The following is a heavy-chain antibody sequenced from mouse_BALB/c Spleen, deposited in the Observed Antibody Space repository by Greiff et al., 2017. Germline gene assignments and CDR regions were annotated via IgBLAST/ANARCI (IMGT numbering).Heavy chain of an antibody. D-gene: IGHD2-4*01. Sequence: VQLQQSGPELVKPGASVKISCKASGYSFTGYYMHWVKQSHVKSLEWIGYIYPYNGGTGYNQKFKSKATLTVDNSSSTAYMELRSLTSEDSAVYYCARESTMITDYWGQGTTLTVSS. CDR3: ARESTMITDY. CDR1: GYSFTGYY. J-gene: IGHJ2*01. CDR2: IYPYNGGT. V-gene: IGHV1S29*02.